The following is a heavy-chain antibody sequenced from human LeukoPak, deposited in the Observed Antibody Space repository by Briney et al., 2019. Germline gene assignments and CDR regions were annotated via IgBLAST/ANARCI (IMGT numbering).Heavy chain of an antibody. D-gene: IGHD3-16*01. Sequence: GGSLRLSCAASGFTFSSYAMSWVRQAPGKGLEWVSAISGSGGSTYYADSVKGRFTISRDNSKNTLYLQINSLRAEDTAVYYCARRWGGGYFDYWGQGTLVTVSS. CDR1: GFTFSSYA. J-gene: IGHJ4*02. CDR2: ISGSGGST. CDR3: ARRWGGGYFDY. V-gene: IGHV3-23*01.